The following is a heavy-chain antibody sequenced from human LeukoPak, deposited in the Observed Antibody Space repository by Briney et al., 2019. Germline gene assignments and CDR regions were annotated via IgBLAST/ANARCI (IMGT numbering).Heavy chain of an antibody. Sequence: GGSLRLSCAASGFSVSSKYMSWVRQVPGKGLEWVSVIYSGGDTYYADSVKGRFTISRDNSKNTVYLQMNSLRAEDTAVYYCARGSWFGDSKLYTHYMYVWGKGTTVTVSS. CDR1: GFSVSSKY. CDR2: IYSGGDT. V-gene: IGHV3-66*01. CDR3: ARGSWFGDSKLYTHYMYV. D-gene: IGHD3-10*01. J-gene: IGHJ6*03.